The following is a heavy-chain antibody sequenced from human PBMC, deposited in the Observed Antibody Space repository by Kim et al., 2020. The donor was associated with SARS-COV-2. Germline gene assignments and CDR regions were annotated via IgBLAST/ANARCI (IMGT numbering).Heavy chain of an antibody. V-gene: IGHV4-39*01. Sequence: SETLSLTCTVSGGSISSSSYYWGWIRQPPGKGLEWIGSIYYSGSTYYNPSLKSRVTISVDTSKNQFSLKLSSVTAADTAVYYCARFLTVRGVPPVDYWGQGTLVTVSS. D-gene: IGHD3-10*01. CDR3: ARFLTVRGVPPVDY. CDR2: IYYSGST. J-gene: IGHJ4*02. CDR1: GGSISSSSYY.